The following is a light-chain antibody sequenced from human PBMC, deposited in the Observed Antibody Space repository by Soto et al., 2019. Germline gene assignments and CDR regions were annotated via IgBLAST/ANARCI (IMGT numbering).Light chain of an antibody. CDR2: KAS. CDR1: QSISGW. V-gene: IGKV1-5*03. Sequence: DIPMTQSPSTLSASLGDRVTITCRASQSISGWLAWYQQKPGKAPKLLIYKASSLESGVPSRFSGSGSGTEFTLAISSLQPDDFATYYCQQYYSFWTFGQGTKVEIK. CDR3: QQYYSFWT. J-gene: IGKJ1*01.